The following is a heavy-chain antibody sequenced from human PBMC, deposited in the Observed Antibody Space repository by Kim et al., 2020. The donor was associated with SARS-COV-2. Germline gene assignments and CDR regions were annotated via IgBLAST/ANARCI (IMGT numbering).Heavy chain of an antibody. Sequence: SETLSLTCTVSGGSISSYYWSWIRQPPGKGLEWIGYIYYSGSTNYNPSLKSRVNISVDTSKNQFSLKLSSVTAADTAVYDCARAGIAAGRGVFGSWGQG. J-gene: IGHJ3*02. CDR2: IYYSGST. CDR3: ARAGIAAGRGVFGS. V-gene: IGHV4-59*01. CDR1: GGSISSYY. D-gene: IGHD6-6*01.